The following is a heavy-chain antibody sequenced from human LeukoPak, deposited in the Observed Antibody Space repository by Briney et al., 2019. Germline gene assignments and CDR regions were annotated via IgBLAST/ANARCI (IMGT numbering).Heavy chain of an antibody. Sequence: ASVKVSCKDSGYTFTSYYMHWVRQAPGQGLEWMGIINPSGGSTSYAQKFQGRVTMTRDTSTSTVYMELSSLRSEDTAVYYCAREIKWEQPDYWGQGTLVTVSS. CDR2: INPSGGST. D-gene: IGHD1-26*01. J-gene: IGHJ4*02. V-gene: IGHV1-46*01. CDR1: GYTFTSYY. CDR3: AREIKWEQPDY.